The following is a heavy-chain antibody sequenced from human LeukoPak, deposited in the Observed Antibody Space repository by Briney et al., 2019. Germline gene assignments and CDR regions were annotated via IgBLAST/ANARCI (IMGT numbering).Heavy chain of an antibody. Sequence: GSLRLSCAASGFTFSSYSMNWVRQAPGKGLEWVSSISSSSSYIYYADSVKGRFTISKDNAKNSLYLQMNSLRAEDTAVYYCARAGGSTVSHSDYWGQGTLVTVSS. CDR2: ISSSSSYI. CDR1: GFTFSSYS. CDR3: ARAGGSTVSHSDY. V-gene: IGHV3-21*01. J-gene: IGHJ4*02. D-gene: IGHD4-17*01.